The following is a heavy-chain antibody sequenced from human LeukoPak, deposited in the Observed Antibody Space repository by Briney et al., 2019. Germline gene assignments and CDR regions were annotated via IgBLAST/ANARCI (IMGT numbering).Heavy chain of an antibody. CDR2: INPNSGGT. D-gene: IGHD4-17*01. Sequence: EASVKVSCKASGYTFTGYYMHWVRQAPGQGLEWMGWINPNSGGTNYAQKFQGRVTMTRDTSISTAYMELSRLRSDDTAVYYCARSVTVTTEGNWFDPWGQGTLVTVSS. J-gene: IGHJ5*02. CDR1: GYTFTGYY. V-gene: IGHV1-2*02. CDR3: ARSVTVTTEGNWFDP.